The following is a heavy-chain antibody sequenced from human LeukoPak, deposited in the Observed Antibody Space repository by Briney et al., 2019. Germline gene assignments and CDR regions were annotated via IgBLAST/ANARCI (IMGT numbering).Heavy chain of an antibody. CDR2: ISYDGSNK. J-gene: IGHJ4*02. V-gene: IGHV3-30*18. CDR1: GFTFSTYG. Sequence: SGGSLRLSCAASGFTFSTYGMHWVRQAPGKGLEWVAVISYDGSNKHYADSVKGRFTISRDNSKNTVYLQMNSLRAEDTAVYYCAKKRDSSSWYVNLLDQWGQGTLVTVSS. CDR3: AKKRDSSSWYVNLLDQ. D-gene: IGHD6-13*01.